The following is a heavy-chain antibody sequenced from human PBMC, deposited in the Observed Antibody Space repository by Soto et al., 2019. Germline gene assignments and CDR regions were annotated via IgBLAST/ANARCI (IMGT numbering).Heavy chain of an antibody. CDR2: ISGSDGKT. CDR3: ARWSYLDY. CDR1: GFSFGSYA. J-gene: IGHJ4*02. D-gene: IGHD3-3*01. V-gene: IGHV3-23*01. Sequence: PGGSLSLSCAASGFSFGSYALSWVRQAPGKGLEWVSTISGSDGKTFYADSVKGRFSISRDTSQSTLYLQMNSLRADDTAMYYCARWSYLDYWGQGTRVTVS.